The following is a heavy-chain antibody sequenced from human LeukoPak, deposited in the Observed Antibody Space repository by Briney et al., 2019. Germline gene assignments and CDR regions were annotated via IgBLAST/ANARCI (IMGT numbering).Heavy chain of an antibody. CDR2: IYPGDSDT. V-gene: IGHV5-51*01. Sequence: GEALKISFKGSGYSFTSYWIGWVRQVPGKGLEWMGIIYPGDSDTRYSPSFQGQVTISADKSISTAYLQWSSLKASDTAMYYCALISVTTGWYYFDYWGQGTLVTVSS. CDR3: ALISVTTGWYYFDY. J-gene: IGHJ4*02. CDR1: GYSFTSYW. D-gene: IGHD4-17*01.